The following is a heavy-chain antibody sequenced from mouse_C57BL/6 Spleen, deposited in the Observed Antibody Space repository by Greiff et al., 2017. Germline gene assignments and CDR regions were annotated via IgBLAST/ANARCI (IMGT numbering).Heavy chain of an antibody. CDR1: GFTFSDYY. V-gene: IGHV5-16*01. J-gene: IGHJ4*01. CDR3: AREDYDDAMDY. Sequence: EVQRVESEGGLVQPGSSMKLSCTASGFTFSDYYMAWVRQVPEKGLEWVANINYDGSSTYYLDSLKSRFIISRDNAKNILYLQMSSLKSEDTATYYCAREDYDDAMDYWGQGTSDTVSS. D-gene: IGHD2-4*01. CDR2: INYDGSST.